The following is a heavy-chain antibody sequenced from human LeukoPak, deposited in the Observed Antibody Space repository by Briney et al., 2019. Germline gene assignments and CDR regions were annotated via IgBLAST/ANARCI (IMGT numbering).Heavy chain of an antibody. Sequence: TSETLSHTCSVSGGSISTSSYYWHWTRQPPGKGLEWIGSLYYSGSTSHNPSLKVRVTISGDTSKDQFSLNLGSVTAADTAVYYWARRTDRSAWSTYFDYWGQGTLVTVSS. CDR3: ARRTDRSAWSTYFDY. CDR2: LYYSGST. D-gene: IGHD6-19*01. CDR1: GGSISTSSYY. V-gene: IGHV4-39*01. J-gene: IGHJ4*02.